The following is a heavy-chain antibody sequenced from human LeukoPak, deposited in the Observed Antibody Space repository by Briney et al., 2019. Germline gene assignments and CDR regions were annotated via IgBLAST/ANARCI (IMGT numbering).Heavy chain of an antibody. V-gene: IGHV1-46*01. CDR3: TREALSGMYFFDY. D-gene: IGHD1-26*01. CDR2: ISPSAAGT. CDR1: GYTFINYD. J-gene: IGHJ4*02. Sequence: ASVKVSCKASGYTFINYDIHWVRQAPGQGLEWMGKISPSAAGTVYAQKFQGGVTMTWDMSTSTVYMELSSLRSEDTAVYYCTREALSGMYFFDYWGQGTLVTVS.